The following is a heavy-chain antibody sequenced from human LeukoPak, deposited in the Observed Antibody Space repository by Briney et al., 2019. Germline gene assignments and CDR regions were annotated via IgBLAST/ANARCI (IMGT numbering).Heavy chain of an antibody. Sequence: QPGRSLRLSCAASGFTFSSFSMHWVRQAPGKGLEWVAVISYDGGNKYYADSVKGRFTISRDNSKNTLYLQMNSLRPEDTALYYCAGTIGVVGPTTGIDYWGQGTLVTVSS. CDR1: GFTFSSFS. J-gene: IGHJ4*02. V-gene: IGHV3-30-3*01. CDR2: ISYDGGNK. D-gene: IGHD1-26*01. CDR3: AGTIGVVGPTTGIDY.